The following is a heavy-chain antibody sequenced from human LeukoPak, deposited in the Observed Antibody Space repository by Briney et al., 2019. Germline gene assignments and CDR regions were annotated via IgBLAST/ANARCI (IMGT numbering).Heavy chain of an antibody. CDR2: IRYDGSDK. CDR3: AKDRGDYFDTSSHSFDS. Sequence: GGSLRLACAASGFNFNSYGIHWVRQAPGKGLEWVASIRYDGSDKYYADSVKGRFTVSRDNSQNTLYLQMSSLGTEDTAVYFCAKDRGDYFDTSSHSFDSWGQGTLVTVSS. V-gene: IGHV3-30*02. CDR1: GFNFNSYG. J-gene: IGHJ4*02. D-gene: IGHD3-22*01.